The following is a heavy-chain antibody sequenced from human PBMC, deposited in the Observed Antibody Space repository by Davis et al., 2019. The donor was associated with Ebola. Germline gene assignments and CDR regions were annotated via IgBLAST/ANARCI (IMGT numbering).Heavy chain of an antibody. CDR1: GYTFTKYG. D-gene: IGHD4-17*01. Sequence: ASVKVSCKASGYTFTKYGITWVRQAPGQGLEWMGIINPSGGSTSYAQKFQGRVTMTRDTSTNTVYMELSSLRPEDTAVYYCARAGGYGDYSDYWGQGTLVTISS. J-gene: IGHJ4*02. V-gene: IGHV1-46*01. CDR3: ARAGGYGDYSDY. CDR2: INPSGGST.